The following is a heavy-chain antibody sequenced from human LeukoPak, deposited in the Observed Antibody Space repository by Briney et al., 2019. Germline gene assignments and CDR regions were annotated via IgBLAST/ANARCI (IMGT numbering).Heavy chain of an antibody. CDR2: IKHDGSET. CDR3: VRDKEGVGATRLDY. J-gene: IGHJ4*02. D-gene: IGHD1-26*01. CDR1: GFTFSSYW. V-gene: IGHV3-7*01. Sequence: GGSLRLSRAASGFTFSSYWMSWVRQAPGKGLEWVANIKHDGSETYCVDSVKGRFIISRDNAKNSLYLQMTSLRVGDTAVYYCVRDKEGVGATRLDYWGPGTPVTVSS.